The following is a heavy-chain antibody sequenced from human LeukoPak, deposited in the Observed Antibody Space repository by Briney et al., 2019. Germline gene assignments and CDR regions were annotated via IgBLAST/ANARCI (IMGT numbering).Heavy chain of an antibody. CDR1: GYTFTGYY. V-gene: IGHV1-2*02. CDR2: INPNSGGT. D-gene: IGHD3-22*01. CDR3: ARHLYYYDSSGYYSSLGY. J-gene: IGHJ4*02. Sequence: ASVKVSRKASGYTFTGYYMHWVRQAPGQGLEWMGWINPNSGGTNYAQKFQGRVTMTRDTSISTAYMELSRLRSDDTAVYYCARHLYYYDSSGYYSSLGYWGQGTLVTVSS.